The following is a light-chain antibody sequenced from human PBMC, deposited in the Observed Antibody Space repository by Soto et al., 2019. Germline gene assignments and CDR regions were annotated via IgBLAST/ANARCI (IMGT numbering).Light chain of an antibody. CDR3: QSYDSSLSGVV. V-gene: IGLV1-40*01. Sequence: QAVVTQSPSVSGAPGQRVTISCTGSSSNIGAGYDVHWYQQVPGTAPKLLIYVNNNRPSGVPDRFSGSKSGTSASLAITGLQAEDEADYYCQSYDSSLSGVVFGGGTKLTVL. CDR2: VNN. CDR1: SSNIGAGYD. J-gene: IGLJ2*01.